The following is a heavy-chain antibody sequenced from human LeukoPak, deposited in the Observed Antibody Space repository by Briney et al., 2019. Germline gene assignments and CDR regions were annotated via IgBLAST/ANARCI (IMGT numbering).Heavy chain of an antibody. CDR3: ARDMGEWNWNYHSSQYDAFDI. D-gene: IGHD1-7*01. CDR2: INPNCGGT. Sequence: GASVKLSCKASGYTFTGYYMHWVRQAPGQGLEWMGWINPNCGGTNYAQKFQGRVTMTRDTSISTAYMELRGLRSDDTAVYYCARDMGEWNWNYHSSQYDAFDIWGQGTMVTVSS. CDR1: GYTFTGYY. J-gene: IGHJ3*02. V-gene: IGHV1-2*02.